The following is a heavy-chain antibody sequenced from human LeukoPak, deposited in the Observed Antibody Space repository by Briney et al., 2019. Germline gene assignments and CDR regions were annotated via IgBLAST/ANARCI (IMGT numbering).Heavy chain of an antibody. CDR3: ARDWRRGGIVVPADPYFDY. CDR1: GFTFSSYA. V-gene: IGHV3-23*01. J-gene: IGHJ4*02. Sequence: GGSLRLSCAASGFTFSSYAMTWVRQAPGKGLEWVSAISGSGDKTYYADSVKGRFTISRDNSKNTLYLQMNSLRAEDTAVYYCARDWRRGGIVVPADPYFDYWGQGTLVTVSS. CDR2: ISGSGDKT. D-gene: IGHD2-2*01.